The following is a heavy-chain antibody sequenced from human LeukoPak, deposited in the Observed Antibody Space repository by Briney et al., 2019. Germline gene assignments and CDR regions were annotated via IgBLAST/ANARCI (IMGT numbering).Heavy chain of an antibody. CDR2: ISYDGSNK. D-gene: IGHD1-26*01. CDR3: ARVVGATTDYYAMDV. J-gene: IGHJ6*02. CDR1: EFTFRNYA. Sequence: GGSLRLSWAFPEFTFRNYAIHWFRQPPGKGLEGGAVISYDGSNKYYADSVKGRFTISRDNSKNMLYLQMNTLRAEDTAVYYCARVVGATTDYYAMDVWGQGTTVTVSS. V-gene: IGHV3-30-3*01.